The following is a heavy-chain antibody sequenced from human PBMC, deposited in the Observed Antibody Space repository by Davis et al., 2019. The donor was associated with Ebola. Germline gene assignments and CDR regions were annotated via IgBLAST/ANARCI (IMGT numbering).Heavy chain of an antibody. CDR3: AKSGLSFGVVKYHYGMDV. V-gene: IGHV3-23*01. J-gene: IGHJ6*04. D-gene: IGHD3-3*01. CDR1: GFTFSRYG. Sequence: GESLKISCAASGFTFSRYGMHWVRQAPGKGLEWVSAISGSGGSTYYADSVKGRFTISRDNSKKTLYLQMNSLRAEDTAVYYCAKSGLSFGVVKYHYGMDVWGKGTTVTVSS. CDR2: ISGSGGST.